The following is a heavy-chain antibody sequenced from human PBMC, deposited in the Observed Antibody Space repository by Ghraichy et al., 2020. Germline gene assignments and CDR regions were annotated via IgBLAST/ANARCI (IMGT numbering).Heavy chain of an antibody. J-gene: IGHJ6*02. D-gene: IGHD2-21*01. CDR1: GFTVSGNY. CDR3: ARDRVFCAGNECYYYYNYGMDV. V-gene: IGHV3-53*01. CDR2: IYSGGST. Sequence: LRLSCAVSGFTVSGNYMTWVRQAPGKGLEWVSIIYSGGSTYYADSVKGRFTISRDNPKNTVYLQMNSLRAEDTAVYFCARDRVFCAGNECYYYYNYGMDVWGQGTTVTVSS.